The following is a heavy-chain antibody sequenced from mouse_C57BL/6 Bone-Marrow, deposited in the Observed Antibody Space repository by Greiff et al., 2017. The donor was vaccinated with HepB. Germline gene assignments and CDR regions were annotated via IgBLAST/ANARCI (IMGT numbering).Heavy chain of an antibody. CDR1: GYTFTSYW. CDR2: INPSSGYT. Sequence: VQLQQSGAELAKPGASVKLSCKASGYTFTSYWMHWVKQRPGQGLEWIGYINPSSGYTKYNQKFKDKATLTADKSSSTAYMQLSSLTYEDSAVYCCASTTERDYYAMDYWGQGTSVTVSS. CDR3: ASTTERDYYAMDY. D-gene: IGHD1-1*01. J-gene: IGHJ4*01. V-gene: IGHV1-7*01.